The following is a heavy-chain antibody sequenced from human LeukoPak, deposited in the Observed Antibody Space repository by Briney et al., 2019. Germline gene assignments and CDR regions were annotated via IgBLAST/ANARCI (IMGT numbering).Heavy chain of an antibody. Sequence: GGSLRLSCAASGFTFSDYYMSWIRQAPGKGLEWISYISSSGNTIYYADSVKGRFTISRHNSKNALYLQMNSLRAEDTAVYYCAKIGTGWYEDYWGQGTLVTVSS. V-gene: IGHV3-11*04. CDR3: AKIGTGWYEDY. J-gene: IGHJ4*02. CDR1: GFTFSDYY. CDR2: ISSSGNTI. D-gene: IGHD6-19*01.